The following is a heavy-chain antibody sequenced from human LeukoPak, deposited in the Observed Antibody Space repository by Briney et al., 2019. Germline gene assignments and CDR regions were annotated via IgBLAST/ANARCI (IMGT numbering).Heavy chain of an antibody. J-gene: IGHJ4*02. CDR1: GGSISSSSYY. D-gene: IGHD3-10*01. V-gene: IGHV4-39*07. CDR2: IYYSGST. CDR3: ARDPITGRGRWFGELSGSDTDY. Sequence: PSETLSLTCTVSGGSISSSSYYWGWIRQPPGKGLEWIGSIYYSGSTYYNPSLKSRVTISVDTSKNQFSLKLSSVTAADTAVYYCARDPITGRGRWFGELSGSDTDYWGQGTLVTVSS.